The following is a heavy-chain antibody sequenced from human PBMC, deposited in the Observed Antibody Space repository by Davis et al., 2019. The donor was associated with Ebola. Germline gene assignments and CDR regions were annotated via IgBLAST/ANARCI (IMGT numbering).Heavy chain of an antibody. Sequence: GGSLRLSCAASGFTFSDYYMSWIRQAPGKGLEWVSYISSSGSTIYYADSVKGRFTISRDNAKNSLYLQMNSLRAEDTAVYYCARGLITMVRGVYYYYYGMDVWGQGTTVTVSS. J-gene: IGHJ6*02. CDR1: GFTFSDYY. D-gene: IGHD3-10*01. CDR3: ARGLITMVRGVYYYYYGMDV. CDR2: ISSSGSTI. V-gene: IGHV3-11*01.